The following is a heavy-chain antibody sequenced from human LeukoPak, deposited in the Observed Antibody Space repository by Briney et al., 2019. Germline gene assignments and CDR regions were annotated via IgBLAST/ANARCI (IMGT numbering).Heavy chain of an antibody. CDR3: ASRPGTFDI. CDR2: INPIGGST. V-gene: IGHV1-46*01. J-gene: IGHJ3*02. Sequence: GASVKVSCKASGYTFTSYGISWVRQAPGQGLEWMGMINPIGGSTTYAQKFQGRLTMTRDMSTSTVYMELSSLRSEDTAIYYCASRPGTFDIWGQGTMVTVSS. D-gene: IGHD6-6*01. CDR1: GYTFTSYG.